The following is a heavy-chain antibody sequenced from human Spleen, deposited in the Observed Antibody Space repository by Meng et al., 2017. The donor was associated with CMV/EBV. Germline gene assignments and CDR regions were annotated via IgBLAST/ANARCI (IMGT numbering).Heavy chain of an antibody. CDR1: GFILSRNW. Sequence: GESLKISCAASGFILSRNWMSWVRQAPGKGLEWVANIKEDGSEQYYVDSVKGRFTMSRDNVKNSIYLQMNSLRAEDTGVYYCARDTFSGSGRNYEDYYYYGMDVWGQGTTVTVSS. CDR2: IKEDGSEQ. CDR3: ARDTFSGSGRNYEDYYYYGMDV. J-gene: IGHJ6*02. D-gene: IGHD1-7*01. V-gene: IGHV3-7*01.